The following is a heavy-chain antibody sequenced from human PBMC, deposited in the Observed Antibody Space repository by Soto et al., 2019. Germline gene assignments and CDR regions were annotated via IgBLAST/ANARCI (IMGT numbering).Heavy chain of an antibody. Sequence: SVKVSCKASGGTFSTYAISWVRQASGQGLEWMGGIIPMFGTANYAQRFQDRVTITADESTNTVYMELSSLRSEDTAVYFCASGIQLWLRRINNGYSGWGQGTLVTVSS. CDR3: ASGIQLWLRRINNGYSG. J-gene: IGHJ4*02. V-gene: IGHV1-69*13. D-gene: IGHD5-18*01. CDR2: IIPMFGTA. CDR1: GGTFSTYA.